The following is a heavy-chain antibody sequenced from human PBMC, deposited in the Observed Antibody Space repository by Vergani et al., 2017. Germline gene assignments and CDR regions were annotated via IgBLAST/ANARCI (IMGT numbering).Heavy chain of an antibody. Sequence: EVQLLESGGGLVKPGGSLRLSCAASGFTFSSYAMSWVRQAPGKGLEWVSAISGSGGRTYYADSVKGRFTSSRDNSKNTLYLQMNRLGAEDTAVYYCAKDRVGATLWYFDLWGRGTLVTVSS. CDR2: ISGSGGRT. V-gene: IGHV3-23*01. D-gene: IGHD1-26*01. CDR1: GFTFSSYA. CDR3: AKDRVGATLWYFDL. J-gene: IGHJ2*01.